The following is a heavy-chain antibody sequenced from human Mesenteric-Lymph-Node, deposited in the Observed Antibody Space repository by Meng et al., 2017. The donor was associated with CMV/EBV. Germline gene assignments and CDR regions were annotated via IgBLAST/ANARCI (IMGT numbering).Heavy chain of an antibody. CDR1: GCSLSSRGSY. V-gene: IGHV4-31*03. CDR3: SGTVPGHFDY. J-gene: IGHJ4*02. CDR2: LYSRASP. D-gene: IGHD6-19*01. Sequence: YTVSGCSLSSRGSYWSWLRRHPGKSLECIHSLYSRASPYCDPSLETRVTISVTTSKNPFSLKLRSVTTADAAVSYCSGTVPGHFDYWGQGTLVTVSS.